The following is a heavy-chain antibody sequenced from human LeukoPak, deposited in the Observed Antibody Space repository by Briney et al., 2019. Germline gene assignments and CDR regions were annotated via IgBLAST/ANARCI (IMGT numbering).Heavy chain of an antibody. CDR2: IGYSGSDI. D-gene: IGHD2-8*02. Sequence: GGSLRLSCAASGFTLSNYWIHWVRQAPGEGLEWVAYIGYSGSDIYYADSVKGRFTISRDNSKNTVHLQLSSLRAADTALYSCARDLTERKYYIAFWGQGTLVTVSS. V-gene: IGHV3-30*02. CDR3: ARDLTERKYYIAF. CDR1: GFTLSNYW. J-gene: IGHJ4*02.